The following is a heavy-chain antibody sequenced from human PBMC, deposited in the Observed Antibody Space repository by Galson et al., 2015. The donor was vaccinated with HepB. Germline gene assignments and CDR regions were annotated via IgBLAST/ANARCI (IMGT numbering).Heavy chain of an antibody. CDR2: ISYDGSNK. CDR1: GFTFSSYG. D-gene: IGHD6-19*01. CDR3: AKGWRRKQWLPREDAFDF. V-gene: IGHV3-30*18. J-gene: IGHJ3*01. Sequence: SLRLSCAASGFTFSSYGMHWVRQAPGKGLEWVAVISYDGSNKYYAGSVKGRFTISRDNSKNTLYLQMNSLRAEDTAVYYCAKGWRRKQWLPREDAFDFWGQGTMVTVSS.